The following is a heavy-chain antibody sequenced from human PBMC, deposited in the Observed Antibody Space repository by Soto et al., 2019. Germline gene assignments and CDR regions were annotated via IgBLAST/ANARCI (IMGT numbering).Heavy chain of an antibody. CDR3: ARSIHGIVGQGDDFDI. V-gene: IGHV3-33*01. CDR2: IWYDGSNK. CDR1: GFTFSSYG. D-gene: IGHD1-26*01. Sequence: QVQLVESGGGVVQPGRSLRLSCAASGFTFSSYGMHWVRQAPGKGLEWVAVIWYDGSNKYYADSVKGRFTVSRDNSKNTLYLQMNSLRAEDTALYYCARSIHGIVGQGDDFDIWGQGTMVTVSS. J-gene: IGHJ3*02.